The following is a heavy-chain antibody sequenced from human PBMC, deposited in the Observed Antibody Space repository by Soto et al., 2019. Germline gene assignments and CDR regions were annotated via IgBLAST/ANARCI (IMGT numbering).Heavy chain of an antibody. V-gene: IGHV3-23*01. CDR3: AKVGYYDYVWGSYWDY. J-gene: IGHJ4*02. Sequence: EVQLLESGGGLVQPGGSLRLSCAASGFTFSSYAMSWVRQAPGKGLEWVSAISGSGGSTYYADSVKGRFIISRDNSKNTLYLQMNSLRAEDTAVYYCAKVGYYDYVWGSYWDYWGQGTLVTVSS. D-gene: IGHD3-16*01. CDR1: GFTFSSYA. CDR2: ISGSGGST.